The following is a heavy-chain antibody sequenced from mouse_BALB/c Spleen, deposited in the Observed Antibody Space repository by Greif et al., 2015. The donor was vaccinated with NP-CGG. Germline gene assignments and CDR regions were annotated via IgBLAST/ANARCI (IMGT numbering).Heavy chain of an antibody. J-gene: IGHJ3*01. CDR1: GFSLTSYG. V-gene: IGHV2-9*02. D-gene: IGHD2-10*01. Sequence: VKLQESGPGLVAPSQSLSITCTVSGFSLTSYGVHWVRQPPGKGLEWLGVIWAGGSTNYNSALMSRLSISKDNSKSQVFLKMNSLQTDDTAMYYCARDGGPPTAYWGQGTLVTVSA. CDR3: ARDGGPPTAY. CDR2: IWAGGST.